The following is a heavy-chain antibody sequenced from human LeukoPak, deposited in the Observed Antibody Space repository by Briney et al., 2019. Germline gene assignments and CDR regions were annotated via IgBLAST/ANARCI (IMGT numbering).Heavy chain of an antibody. CDR2: INPNSGGT. CDR1: GYTFTGYY. CDR3: ARSRSSIVVGATGY. J-gene: IGHJ4*02. V-gene: IGHV1-2*02. D-gene: IGHD1-26*01. Sequence: ASVKVSCKASGYTFTGYYMHWVRQAPGQGLEWMGWINPNSGGTNYAQKFQGRVTMTRDTSIGTAYMELSRLRSDDTAVYYCARSRSSIVVGATGYWGQGTLVTVSS.